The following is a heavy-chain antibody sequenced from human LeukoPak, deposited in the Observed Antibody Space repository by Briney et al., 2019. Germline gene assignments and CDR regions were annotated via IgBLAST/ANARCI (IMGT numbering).Heavy chain of an antibody. CDR1: GFTLSNYD. D-gene: IGHD6-19*01. CDR2: MRGGGSI. J-gene: IGHJ6*02. V-gene: IGHV3-23*01. CDR3: AKGGDRSGSLGGNGMDV. Sequence: GGSLRLSCAASGFTLSNYDISWVRQARGKGPEWVSGMRGGGSIEYADSVKGRFTISRDNSKNTLYLEMNSLRAEDTAVYFCAKGGDRSGSLGGNGMDVWGQRTTVTVSS.